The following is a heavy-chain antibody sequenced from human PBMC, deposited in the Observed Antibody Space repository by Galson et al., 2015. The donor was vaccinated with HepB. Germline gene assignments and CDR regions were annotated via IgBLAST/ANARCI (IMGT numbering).Heavy chain of an antibody. CDR2: ITRNSGNI. J-gene: IGHJ4*02. Sequence: SLRLSCAASGFIFDDYAMHWVRHGPGKGLEWVSGITRNSGNIGYADSVKGRFTISRDNARNFLYLQMNSLRAEDTALYYCAKDAENYYPVAFDSWGQGTLVSVSS. V-gene: IGHV3-9*01. CDR3: AKDAENYYPVAFDS. CDR1: GFIFDDYA. D-gene: IGHD1-7*01.